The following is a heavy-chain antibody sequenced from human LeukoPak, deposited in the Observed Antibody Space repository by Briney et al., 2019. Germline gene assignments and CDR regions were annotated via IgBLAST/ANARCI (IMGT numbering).Heavy chain of an antibody. CDR3: AKGLPISGYWTRLSGMDV. J-gene: IGHJ6*02. Sequence: GGSLRLSCAASGFSFSIYWMSWVRQAPGKGLEWVANIKQDGSEKYYVASVKGRFTIPRDNGKNSLHLQMNSLRAEDTAVYYCAKGLPISGYWTRLSGMDVWGQGTTVTVSS. CDR2: IKQDGSEK. CDR1: GFSFSIYW. D-gene: IGHD3-22*01. V-gene: IGHV3-7*05.